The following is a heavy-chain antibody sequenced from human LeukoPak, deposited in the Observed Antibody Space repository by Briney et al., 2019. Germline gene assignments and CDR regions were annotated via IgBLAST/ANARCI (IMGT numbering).Heavy chain of an antibody. CDR1: GGTFSSYA. D-gene: IGHD3-3*01. CDR3: ARPTLRFLEWLPRPLYYYGMDV. Sequence: SVKVSCTASGGTFSSYAISWVRQAPGQGLEWMGRIIPIFGIANYAQKFQGRVTITADKSTSTAYMELSSLRSEDTAVYYCARPTLRFLEWLPRPLYYYGMDVWGQGTTVTVSS. V-gene: IGHV1-69*04. J-gene: IGHJ6*02. CDR2: IIPIFGIA.